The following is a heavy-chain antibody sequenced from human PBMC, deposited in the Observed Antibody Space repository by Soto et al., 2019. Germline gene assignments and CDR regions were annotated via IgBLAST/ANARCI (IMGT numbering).Heavy chain of an antibody. D-gene: IGHD4-4*01. Sequence: SETLSLTCAVYGGSFSGYYWSWIRQPPGKGLEWIGEINHSGSTNYNPSLKSRVTISVDTSKNQFSLKLSSVTAADTAVYYCARGGSSNYVSFPLVAYYYYYGMDVWGQGTTVTAP. V-gene: IGHV4-34*01. CDR3: ARGGSSNYVSFPLVAYYYYYGMDV. J-gene: IGHJ6*02. CDR2: INHSGST. CDR1: GGSFSGYY.